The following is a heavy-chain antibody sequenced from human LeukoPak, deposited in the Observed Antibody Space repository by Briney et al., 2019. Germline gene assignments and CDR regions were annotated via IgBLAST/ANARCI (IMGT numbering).Heavy chain of an antibody. J-gene: IGHJ4*02. V-gene: IGHV4-34*01. D-gene: IGHD3-22*01. Sequence: SETLSLTCAVYGGSFSGYYWSWIRQPPGKGLEWIGEINHSGSTNYNPSLKSRVTISVDTSKNQFSLKLSSVTAADTAVYYWARVERTYYYDSSGYYFDYWGQGTLVTVSS. CDR2: INHSGST. CDR3: ARVERTYYYDSSGYYFDY. CDR1: GGSFSGYY.